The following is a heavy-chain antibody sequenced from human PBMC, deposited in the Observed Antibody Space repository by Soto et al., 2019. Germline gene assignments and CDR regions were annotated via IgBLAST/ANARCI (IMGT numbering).Heavy chain of an antibody. D-gene: IGHD6-6*01. V-gene: IGHV4-34*01. J-gene: IGHJ4*02. CDR3: ARGAREGLAARLDY. Sequence: SETLSLTCAVYGGSFSGYYWSWIRQPPGKGLEWIGEINHSGSTNYNPSLKSRVTISVDTSKNQFSLKLSSVTAADTAVYYCARGAREGLAARLDYWGQGTLVTVSS. CDR1: GGSFSGYY. CDR2: INHSGST.